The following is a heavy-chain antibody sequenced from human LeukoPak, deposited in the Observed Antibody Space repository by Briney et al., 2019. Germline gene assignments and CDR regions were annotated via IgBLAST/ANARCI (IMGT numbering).Heavy chain of an antibody. CDR3: AREGDRYYDFWSGMDY. CDR2: ISAYNGNT. CDR1: GYTFTSYG. D-gene: IGHD3-3*01. V-gene: IGHV1-18*01. J-gene: IGHJ4*02. Sequence: ASVKVSCKASGYTFTSYGISWVRQAPGQGLEWMGWISAYNGNTNYAQELQGRVTMTTDTSTSTAYMELRSLRSDDTAVYYCAREGDRYYDFWSGMDYWGQGTLVTVSS.